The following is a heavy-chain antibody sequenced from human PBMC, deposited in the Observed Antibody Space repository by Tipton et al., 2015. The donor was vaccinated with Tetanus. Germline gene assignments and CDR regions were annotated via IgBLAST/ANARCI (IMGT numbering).Heavy chain of an antibody. Sequence: TLSLTCTVSGGSISSYYWSWMRQPPGKGLEWIGYIYYSGSTNYNPSLKSRVTISVDTSKNQFSLKLSSVTAADTAVYYCARDRGWFDPWGQGTLVTVSS. CDR3: ARDRGWFDP. D-gene: IGHD3-10*01. J-gene: IGHJ5*02. CDR2: IYYSGST. V-gene: IGHV4-59*01. CDR1: GGSISSYY.